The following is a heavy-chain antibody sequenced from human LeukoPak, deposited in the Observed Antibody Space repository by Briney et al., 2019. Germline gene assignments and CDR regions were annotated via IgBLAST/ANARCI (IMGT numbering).Heavy chain of an antibody. J-gene: IGHJ5*02. CDR1: GFTFSSYW. V-gene: IGHV3-21*01. D-gene: IGHD6-19*01. Sequence: GGSLRLSCAASGFTFSSYWMHWVRQAPGKGLEWVSSISSSSSYTYYADSVKGRFTSSRDNAKNSLYLQMNSLRAEDTAVYYCARVAVAGYNWFDPWGQGTLVTVSS. CDR3: ARVAVAGYNWFDP. CDR2: ISSSSSYT.